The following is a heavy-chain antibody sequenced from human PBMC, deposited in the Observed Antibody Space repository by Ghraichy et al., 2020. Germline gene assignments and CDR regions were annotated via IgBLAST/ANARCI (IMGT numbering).Heavy chain of an antibody. CDR3: ARAGWVITVYYYYGMDV. D-gene: IGHD6-19*01. CDR1: GFTFSSYS. J-gene: IGHJ6*02. Sequence: GGSLRLSCAASGFTFSSYSMNWVRQAPGKGLEWVSYISSSSSTIYYADSVKGRFTISRDNAKNSLYLQMNSLRDEDTAVYYCARAGWVITVYYYYGMDVWGQGTTVSVSS. V-gene: IGHV3-48*02. CDR2: ISSSSSTI.